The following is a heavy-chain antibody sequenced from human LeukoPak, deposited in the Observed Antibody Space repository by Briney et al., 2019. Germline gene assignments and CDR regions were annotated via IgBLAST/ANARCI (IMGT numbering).Heavy chain of an antibody. J-gene: IGHJ6*02. CDR1: GGNLSSYA. CDR3: VRGLGYCSAGNCYLFGMDV. D-gene: IGHD2-15*01. Sequence: EASVKVSCKASGGNLSSYAMTWVRQAPGQGLEWMEGIIPFFATTNYAQKFQGRVTVTADESTSTSYMELTSLRSDDTAVYYCVRGLGYCSAGNCYLFGMDVWGQGTTVTVSS. V-gene: IGHV1-69*01. CDR2: IIPFFATT.